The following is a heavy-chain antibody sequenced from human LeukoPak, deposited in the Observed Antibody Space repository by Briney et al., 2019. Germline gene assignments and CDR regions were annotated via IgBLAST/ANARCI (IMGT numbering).Heavy chain of an antibody. D-gene: IGHD3-10*01. CDR3: ARDQNYYGSGSFLTLFDY. CDR1: GYTFTGYY. J-gene: IGHJ4*02. CDR2: TNPNSGGT. Sequence: ASMKVSCKASGYTFTGYYMHWVLQAPGHGLEWMGRTNPNSGGTNYAQKFQGRVTMTRDTSISTAYMELSRLRSDDTAVYYCARDQNYYGSGSFLTLFDYWGQGTLVTVSS. V-gene: IGHV1-2*06.